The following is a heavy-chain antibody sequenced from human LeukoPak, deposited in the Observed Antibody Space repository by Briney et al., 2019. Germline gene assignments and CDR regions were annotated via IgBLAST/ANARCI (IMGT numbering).Heavy chain of an antibody. J-gene: IGHJ4*02. D-gene: IGHD3-16*01. CDR3: VKDYLGYRSDWGRLGFDY. CDR1: GFKFDDYT. Sequence: GGSLRLSCAASGFKFDDYTIHWVRQAPGKGLEWVSLIDWDGGTRSYADSVKGRFTISRDNSKNSLYLQMNSLRTEDTALYYCVKDYLGYRSDWGRLGFDYWGQGTLVTVSS. CDR2: IDWDGGTR. V-gene: IGHV3-43*01.